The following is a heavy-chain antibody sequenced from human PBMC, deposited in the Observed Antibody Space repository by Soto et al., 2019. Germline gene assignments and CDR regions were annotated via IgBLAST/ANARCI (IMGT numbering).Heavy chain of an antibody. Sequence: PGGSLRLSCAASGFTFSDYYMSWIRQAPGKGLEWVSYISSSGSTIYYADSVKGRFTISRDNAKNSLYLQMNSLRAEDTAVYYCARVSSGYDFWSGYLWGPPPSDYYYGMDVWGQGTTVTVSS. J-gene: IGHJ6*02. CDR2: ISSSGSTI. D-gene: IGHD3-3*01. CDR1: GFTFSDYY. CDR3: ARVSSGYDFWSGYLWGPPPSDYYYGMDV. V-gene: IGHV3-11*01.